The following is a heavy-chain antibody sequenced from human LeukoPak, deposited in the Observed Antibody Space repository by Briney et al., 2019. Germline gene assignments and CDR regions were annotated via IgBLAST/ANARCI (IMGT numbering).Heavy chain of an antibody. CDR1: GFTFNSYG. Sequence: PGGSLRLSCAAAGFTFNSYGMSWLRQAQGKGLEWVSTTSVSGGSTYYAYYVKGRFTMSRDNAKNTLYLQMNRLRAEDTGVFYCAAQYYDCGIVYYTDGYYYYMDVWGKGTSVTVPS. CDR3: AAQYYDCGIVYYTDGYYYYMDV. D-gene: IGHD3-3*01. CDR2: TSVSGGST. J-gene: IGHJ6*03. V-gene: IGHV3-23*01.